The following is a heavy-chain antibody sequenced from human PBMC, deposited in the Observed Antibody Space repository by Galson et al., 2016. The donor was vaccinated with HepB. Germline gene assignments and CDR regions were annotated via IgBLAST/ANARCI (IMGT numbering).Heavy chain of an antibody. D-gene: IGHD6-6*01. Sequence: SLRLSCAASGFIFSSYGIHWVRQAPGKGLEWVAVISSDGSNKYYPDSEKGRFTISRDNSKNTLYLLMNSLRAEDTAIYYCAKDLGSWRPRDYYYGMDVWGQGTTVTVSS. V-gene: IGHV3-30*18. CDR2: ISSDGSNK. CDR1: GFIFSSYG. CDR3: AKDLGSWRPRDYYYGMDV. J-gene: IGHJ6*02.